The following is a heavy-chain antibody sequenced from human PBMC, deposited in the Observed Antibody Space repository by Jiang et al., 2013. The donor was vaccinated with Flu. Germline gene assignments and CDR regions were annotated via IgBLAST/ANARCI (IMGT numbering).Heavy chain of an antibody. CDR2: INPTGGST. CDR3: ARSYCGGDCYSNYYYSGMDV. J-gene: IGHJ6*02. V-gene: IGHV1-46*01. D-gene: IGHD2-21*02. CDR1: GYTFTNYY. Sequence: GAEVKKPGASVKISCKASGYTFTNYYIHWVRQAPGQGLEWMGIINPTGGSTSYAQKFQGRVTMTRDTSTSTVYMELSSLRSEDPAVYYCARSYCGGDCYSNYYYSGMDVWGQGTTVTVSS.